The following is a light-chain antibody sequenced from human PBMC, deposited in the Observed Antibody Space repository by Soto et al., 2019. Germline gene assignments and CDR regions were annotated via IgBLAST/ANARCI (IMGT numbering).Light chain of an antibody. Sequence: VLTQSPATLSLSPGERATLSCRASQSIGLAIAWYQHKPGQAPRLLIFDASQRATGIPARFRGSGSGTDFTLSISSLEPEDFAVYYCQQRTDRPPWTFGQGTKVDIK. J-gene: IGKJ1*01. CDR1: QSIGLA. V-gene: IGKV3-11*01. CDR2: DAS. CDR3: QQRTDRPPWT.